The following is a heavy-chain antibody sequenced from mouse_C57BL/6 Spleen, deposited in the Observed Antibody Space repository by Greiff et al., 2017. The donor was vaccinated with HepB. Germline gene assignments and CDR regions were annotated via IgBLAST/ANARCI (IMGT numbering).Heavy chain of an antibody. CDR1: GYSITSGYY. J-gene: IGHJ1*03. Sequence: VQLQESGPGLVKPSQSLSLTCSVTGYSITSGYYWNRIRQFPGNKLEWMGYISYDGSNNYNPSLKNRISITRDTSKNQFFLKLNSVTTEDTATYYCARDNRYFDVWGTGTTVTVSS. CDR3: ARDNRYFDV. CDR2: ISYDGSN. V-gene: IGHV3-6*01.